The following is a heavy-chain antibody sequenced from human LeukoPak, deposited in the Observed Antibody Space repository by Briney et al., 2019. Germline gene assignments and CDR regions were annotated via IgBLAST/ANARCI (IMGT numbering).Heavy chain of an antibody. Sequence: GGSLRLSCAASGFTFSIYWMHWVRQAPGKGLEWVSGISWNSGSIGYADSVKGRFTISRDNAKNSLYLQMNSLRAEDTALYYCAKAVRPLRAAYYYYGMDVWGQGTTVTVSS. CDR2: ISWNSGSI. D-gene: IGHD3-10*01. CDR3: AKAVRPLRAAYYYYGMDV. CDR1: GFTFSIYW. J-gene: IGHJ6*02. V-gene: IGHV3-9*01.